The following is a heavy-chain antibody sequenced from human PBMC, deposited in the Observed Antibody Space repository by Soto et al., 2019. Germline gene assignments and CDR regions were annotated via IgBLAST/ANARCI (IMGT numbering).Heavy chain of an antibody. J-gene: IGHJ4*02. CDR2: ISSSSSYI. Sequence: GGSLRLSCAASGFTFSSYSMNWVRQAPGKGLEWVSSISSSSSYIYYADSVKGRFTISRDNAKNSLYLQMNSLRAEDTAVYYCVRGLAQFYCSSTSCYFPDYWGQGTLVTVSS. D-gene: IGHD2-2*01. CDR1: GFTFSSYS. CDR3: VRGLAQFYCSSTSCYFPDY. V-gene: IGHV3-21*01.